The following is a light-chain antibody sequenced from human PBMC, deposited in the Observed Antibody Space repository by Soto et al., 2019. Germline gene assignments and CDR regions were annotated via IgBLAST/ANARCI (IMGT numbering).Light chain of an antibody. CDR3: SSYTRSRSYV. CDR1: SSDVGSYNR. CDR2: EVS. J-gene: IGLJ1*01. V-gene: IGLV2-18*02. Sequence: HSVLTQPPSVSGSPGQSVTISCTVTSSDVGSYNRVSWYQQPPGTAPKLMIYEVSNRPSGVPDRFSGSKSGNTASLTISGLQAEDEADYYCSSYTRSRSYVFGTGTKVTVL.